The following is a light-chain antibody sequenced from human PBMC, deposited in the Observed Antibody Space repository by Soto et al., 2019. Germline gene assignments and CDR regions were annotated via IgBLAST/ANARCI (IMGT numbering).Light chain of an antibody. V-gene: IGKV1-5*01. CDR2: DVS. CDR3: QQYYSYPWT. J-gene: IGKJ1*01. CDR1: QSVSGW. Sequence: DIQMTQSPSALSASVGDTVTITCRASQSVSGWLAWYQQKPGKAPKLLIYDVSALPRGVPPRFSGSGSGTQFTLTISCLQSEDFATYYCQQYYSYPWTFGQGTKVDIK.